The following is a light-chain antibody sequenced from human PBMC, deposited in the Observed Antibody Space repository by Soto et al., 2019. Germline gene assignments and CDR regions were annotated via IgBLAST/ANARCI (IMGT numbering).Light chain of an antibody. Sequence: EIVMTNSPATLSVSPLEIATLSCSASQSVSILLALYQQKPGQAPRLLIHGATTRATGIPARFSGSGSGTEFTLTISSLQAEDFASYYCQKLDRYPFNFGGGTKVDIK. J-gene: IGKJ4*01. V-gene: IGKV3-15*01. CDR1: QSVSIL. CDR2: GAT. CDR3: QKLDRYPFN.